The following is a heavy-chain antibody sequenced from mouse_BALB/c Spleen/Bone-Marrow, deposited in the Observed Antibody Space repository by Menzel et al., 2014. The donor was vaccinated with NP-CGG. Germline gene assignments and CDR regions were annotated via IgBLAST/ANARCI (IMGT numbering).Heavy chain of an antibody. J-gene: IGHJ1*01. CDR2: IWSGGST. V-gene: IGHV2-2*02. CDR1: GFSLTSYG. Sequence: QVQLKQSGPGLVQPSQSLSITSTVSGFSLTSYGVHWVRQSPGKGLEWLGVIWSGGSTDYNAAFISRLSISKDNSKSXVFFKMNSLQANDTAIYYCARKELGLNWYFDVWGAGTTVTVSS. CDR3: ARKELGLNWYFDV. D-gene: IGHD4-1*01.